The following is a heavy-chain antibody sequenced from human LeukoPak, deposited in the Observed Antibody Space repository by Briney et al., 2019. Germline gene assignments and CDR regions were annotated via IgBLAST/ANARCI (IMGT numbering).Heavy chain of an antibody. CDR2: FDPEDGET. J-gene: IGHJ4*02. V-gene: IGHV1-24*01. Sequence: ASVKVSCKVSGYTLTELSMHWVRQAPGKGLEWMGGFDPEDGETIYAQKFQGRVTMTEDTSTDTAYMELSSLRSEDTAVYYCAGYKEWELLRGGVGVDYWGQGTLVTVSS. D-gene: IGHD1-26*01. CDR3: AGYKEWELLRGGVGVDY. CDR1: GYTLTELS.